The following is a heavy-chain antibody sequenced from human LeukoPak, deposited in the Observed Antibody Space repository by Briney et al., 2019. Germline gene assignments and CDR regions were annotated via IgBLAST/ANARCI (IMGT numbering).Heavy chain of an antibody. D-gene: IGHD4-4*01. Sequence: SETPSLTCTVSGGSISSYYWSWIRQPPGKGLEWIGFIYYSGSTNYSPSLKSRVTISVDTSKNQFSLKLTSVTAADTAVYYCARDSSNYGFDPWGQGTLVTVSS. CDR2: IYYSGST. CDR3: ARDSSNYGFDP. V-gene: IGHV4-59*12. CDR1: GGSISSYY. J-gene: IGHJ5*02.